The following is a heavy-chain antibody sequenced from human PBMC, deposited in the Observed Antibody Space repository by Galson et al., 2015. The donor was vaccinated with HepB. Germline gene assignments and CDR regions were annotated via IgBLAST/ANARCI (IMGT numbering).Heavy chain of an antibody. CDR1: GGSISSGGYY. D-gene: IGHD3-10*01. V-gene: IGHV4-31*03. J-gene: IGHJ5*02. CDR3: ARERSSRGNWFDP. Sequence: TLSLTCTVSGGSISSGGYYWSWIRQHPGKGLEWIGYIYYSGSTYYNPSLKSRVTISVDTSKNQFSLKLSSVTAADTAVYYCARERSSRGNWFDPWGQGTLVTVSS. CDR2: IYYSGST.